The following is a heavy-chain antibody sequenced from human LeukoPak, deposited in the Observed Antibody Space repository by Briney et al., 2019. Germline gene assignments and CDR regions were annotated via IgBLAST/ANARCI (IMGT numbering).Heavy chain of an antibody. CDR3: ARRTVDTSLVTWFDP. D-gene: IGHD5-18*01. CDR1: GGSISSYY. J-gene: IGHJ5*02. V-gene: IGHV4-4*09. Sequence: SETLSLTCTVSGGSISSYYWSWIRQPPGKGLEWIGYIYTSGSTNYNPSLKSRVTISVDTSKNQFSLKLSSVTAADTAVYYCARRTVDTSLVTWFDPWGQGTLVVVSS. CDR2: IYTSGST.